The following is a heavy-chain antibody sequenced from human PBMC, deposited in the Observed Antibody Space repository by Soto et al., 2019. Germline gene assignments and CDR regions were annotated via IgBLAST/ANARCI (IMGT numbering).Heavy chain of an antibody. Sequence: ASVKVSCKASGGTFSSYAISWVRQAPGQGLEWMGGIIPIFGTANYAQKFQGRVTITADESTSTAYMELSSLRSEDTAVYYCARDSKTITMIVVVTSPYYYYGMDVWGQGTTVTSP. V-gene: IGHV1-69*13. CDR1: GGTFSSYA. CDR3: ARDSKTITMIVVVTSPYYYYGMDV. CDR2: IIPIFGTA. J-gene: IGHJ6*02. D-gene: IGHD3-22*01.